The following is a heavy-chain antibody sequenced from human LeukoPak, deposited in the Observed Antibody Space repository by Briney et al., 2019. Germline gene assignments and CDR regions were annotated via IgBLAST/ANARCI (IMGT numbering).Heavy chain of an antibody. J-gene: IGHJ4*02. CDR3: ARETTGLARYFDY. D-gene: IGHD4-11*01. CDR1: GNSISSYY. Sequence: SETLSLTCTVSGNSISSYYWSWIRQPAGKGLEWIGRSYTSGSTNYNPSLKSRVTMSVDTSKNQFSLNLSSVTAADTAVYYCARETTGLARYFDYWGQGTLDTVSS. CDR2: SYTSGST. V-gene: IGHV4-4*07.